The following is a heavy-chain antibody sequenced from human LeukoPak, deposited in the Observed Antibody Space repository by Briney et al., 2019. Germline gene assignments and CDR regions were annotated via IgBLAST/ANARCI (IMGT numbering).Heavy chain of an antibody. CDR1: GFIFTDYW. V-gene: IGHV3-74*01. CDR3: ANFGITTDY. J-gene: IGHJ4*02. D-gene: IGHD3-10*01. CDR2: ISGDGRGT. Sequence: GGSLRLSCAASGFIFTDYWMHWVRQGPGKELVWVARISGDGRGTTYADSVKGRFTISRDNAKSTAFLQMKSLRAEDTAIYYCANFGITTDYWGQGTLVTVSS.